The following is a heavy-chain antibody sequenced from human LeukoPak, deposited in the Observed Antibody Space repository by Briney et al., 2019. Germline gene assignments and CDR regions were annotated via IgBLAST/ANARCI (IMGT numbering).Heavy chain of an antibody. CDR2: ISSSSSYI. V-gene: IGHV3-21*01. CDR1: GFTFSNAW. Sequence: GGSLRLSCAASGFTFSNAWMNWVRQAPGKGLEWVSSISSSSSYIYYADSVKGRFTISRDNAKNSLYLQMNSLRAEDTAVYYCARPRDYDILTGSLYWGQETLVTVSS. J-gene: IGHJ4*02. CDR3: ARPRDYDILTGSLY. D-gene: IGHD3-9*01.